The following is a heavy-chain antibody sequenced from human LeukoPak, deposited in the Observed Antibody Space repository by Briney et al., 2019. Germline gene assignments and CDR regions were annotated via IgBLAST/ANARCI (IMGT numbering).Heavy chain of an antibody. D-gene: IGHD2-15*01. J-gene: IGHJ4*02. Sequence: ASVKVSCKASGYTFTHYYMHWVRQAPGQGLEWMGWINPNSGDTNYAQKFQGRVTMTRDTSISTAYMELSRLRSDDMAIYYCARDGGLEYWGQGTLVTVSS. CDR3: ARDGGLEY. CDR2: INPNSGDT. CDR1: GYTFTHYY. V-gene: IGHV1-2*02.